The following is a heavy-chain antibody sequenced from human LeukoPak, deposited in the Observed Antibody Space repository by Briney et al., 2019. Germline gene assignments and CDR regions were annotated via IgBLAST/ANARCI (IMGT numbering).Heavy chain of an antibody. J-gene: IGHJ4*02. Sequence: GASVKVSCKASGYTFTNYYMHWVRQAPGQALEWMGIINPSGGSTSYAQKFQGRVTMTRDMSTSTVYMELSSLRSEDTAVYYCARETLGEGEVFDYWGQGTLVTVSS. CDR2: INPSGGST. CDR3: ARETLGEGEVFDY. CDR1: GYTFTNYY. V-gene: IGHV1-46*01. D-gene: IGHD3-10*01.